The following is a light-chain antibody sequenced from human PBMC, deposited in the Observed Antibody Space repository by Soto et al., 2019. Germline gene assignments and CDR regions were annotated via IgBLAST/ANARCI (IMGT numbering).Light chain of an antibody. J-gene: IGKJ3*01. CDR2: GAS. CDR3: HQYNSWPRGT. V-gene: IGKV3-15*01. Sequence: EIVLTQSPGTLSLSPGERATLSCRASQSFHTNYLAWYQHRPGQPPRLLLYGASTRATGIPVRFRGSGSGTEFTLTISSLQSEDCAVYYCHQYNSWPRGTFGPGTKVEIK. CDR1: QSFHTN.